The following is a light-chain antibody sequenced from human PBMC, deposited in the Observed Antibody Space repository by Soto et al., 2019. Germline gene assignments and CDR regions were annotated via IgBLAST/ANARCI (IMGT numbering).Light chain of an antibody. CDR3: QQYNNWPPRT. J-gene: IGKJ3*01. Sequence: EVVMTQSPATLSVSPGERATLSCRASESVSTNLAWYQQRPGQAPRLVIYGASTRATGIPARFSGGGSGTEFTLTISSLQSEDFAVYYCQQYNNWPPRTFGPGTRWIS. V-gene: IGKV3-15*01. CDR1: ESVSTN. CDR2: GAS.